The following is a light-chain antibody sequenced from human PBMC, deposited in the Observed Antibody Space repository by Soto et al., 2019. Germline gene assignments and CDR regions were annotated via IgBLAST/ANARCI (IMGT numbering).Light chain of an antibody. Sequence: ETVMTQSAVTLSVSPGERATLSCRASQSVSSNLAWYQQKPGQAPRLLIYGASTRVTGIPARFSGSGSGTEFTLTISSLQSEDFAVYYCQQYNNWPRTFGQGTKVEIK. CDR1: QSVSSN. J-gene: IGKJ1*01. CDR3: QQYNNWPRT. CDR2: GAS. V-gene: IGKV3-15*01.